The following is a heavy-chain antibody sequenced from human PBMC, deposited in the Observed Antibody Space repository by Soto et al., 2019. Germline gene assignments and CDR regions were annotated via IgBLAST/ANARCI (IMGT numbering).Heavy chain of an antibody. D-gene: IGHD2-15*01. CDR3: ARGSDIVVVGGKYFAY. J-gene: IGHJ4*02. V-gene: IGHV3-30-3*01. Sequence: AGSMGLCCASSGFTFSSSAIHGLRKTKVKGLECVAVISYDGSNKYYADSVKGRFTISRDNSKNTLYLQMNSLRAEDTAVYYCARGSDIVVVGGKYFAYWGQGTLVT. CDR1: GFTFSSSA. CDR2: ISYDGSNK.